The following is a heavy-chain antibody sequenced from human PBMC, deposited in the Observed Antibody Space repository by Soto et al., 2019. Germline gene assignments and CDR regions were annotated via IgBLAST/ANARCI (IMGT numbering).Heavy chain of an antibody. CDR1: GASISSGGHS. Sequence: PSETLSLTCAVSGASISSGGHSWSWIRQPPGKGLEWIGYIYHSGSTYYNPSLKSRVTVSVDRSKNQLSLKLSSVTAADTAVYYCASGRYYYDSSGYYSQPGFDPWGQGTLVTVSS. CDR2: IYHSGST. D-gene: IGHD3-22*01. J-gene: IGHJ5*02. V-gene: IGHV4-30-2*01. CDR3: ASGRYYYDSSGYYSQPGFDP.